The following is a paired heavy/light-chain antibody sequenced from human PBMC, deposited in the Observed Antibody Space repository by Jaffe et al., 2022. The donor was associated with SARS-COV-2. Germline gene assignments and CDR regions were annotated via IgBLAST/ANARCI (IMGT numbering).Heavy chain of an antibody. CDR2: ISYDGSRK. CDR3: AKDPGFWSGHFDF. V-gene: IGHV3-30*18. Sequence: QVQLVESGGGVVQPGRSLRLSCAASGFTFSTYGMHWVRQAPGKGLEWVAVISYDGSRKHYADSVKGRFTISRDNSENTLYLQMNSLRVEDTAMYYCAKDPGFWSGHFDFWGQGTLVTVSS. J-gene: IGHJ4*02. CDR1: GFTFSTYG. D-gene: IGHD3-3*01.
Light chain of an antibody. Sequence: IVLTQSPGTLSLSPGERATLSCRASQSISRSYLAWYQQKPGQAPRLLIYGASSRATGIPDRFSGSGSGADFTLTISRLEPEDFAVYYCQQYDNSPYTFGQGTKLEI. CDR3: QQYDNSPYT. CDR2: GAS. CDR1: QSISRSY. V-gene: IGKV3-20*01. J-gene: IGKJ2*01.